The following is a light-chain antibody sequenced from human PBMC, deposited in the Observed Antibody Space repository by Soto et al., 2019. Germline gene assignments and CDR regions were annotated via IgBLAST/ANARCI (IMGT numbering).Light chain of an antibody. CDR3: QQYNSWLWT. J-gene: IGKJ1*01. Sequence: EIGMTQSPATLSVSPGEGATLSCRASQSVSSKLAWYQQKPGQAPRLLIYGASTRATGIPARFSGSGSGTEFNLIISSLQSEDSAVYYCQQYNSWLWTFGQGTKVDIK. CDR2: GAS. CDR1: QSVSSK. V-gene: IGKV3-15*01.